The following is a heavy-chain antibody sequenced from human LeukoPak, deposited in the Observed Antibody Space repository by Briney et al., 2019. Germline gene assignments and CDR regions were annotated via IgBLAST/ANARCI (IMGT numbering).Heavy chain of an antibody. Sequence: PGRSLRLSCAASGFTFSSYGMHWVRQAPGKGLEWVAVIWYDGSNKFYADSVKGRFTISRDNSKNTLYQQMNSLRAEDTAVYYCAREYSAGWFDPWGQGTLVTVSS. J-gene: IGHJ5*02. CDR1: GFTFSSYG. D-gene: IGHD6-13*01. V-gene: IGHV3-33*01. CDR3: AREYSAGWFDP. CDR2: IWYDGSNK.